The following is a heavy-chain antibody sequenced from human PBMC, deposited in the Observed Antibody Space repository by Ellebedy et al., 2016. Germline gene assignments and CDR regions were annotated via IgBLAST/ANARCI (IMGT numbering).Heavy chain of an antibody. V-gene: IGHV1-69*04. CDR3: ATDHQGISGELPSRAFDI. CDR2: IIPILGIA. D-gene: IGHD1-26*01. Sequence: ASVKVSCKASGYTFTSYAISWVRQAPGQGLEWMGRIIPILGIANYAQKFQGRVTITADKSTSTAYMELSSLRSEDTAVYYCATDHQGISGELPSRAFDIWGQGTMVTVSS. CDR1: GYTFTSYA. J-gene: IGHJ3*02.